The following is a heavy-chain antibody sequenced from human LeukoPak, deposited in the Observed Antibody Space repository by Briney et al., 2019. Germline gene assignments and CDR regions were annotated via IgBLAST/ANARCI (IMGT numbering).Heavy chain of an antibody. Sequence: SETLSLTCTVSGGSISSYYWSWIRQPPGKGLGWIGYIYYSGSTNYNPSLKSRVTISVDTSKNQFSLKLSSVTAADTAVYYCARRYSGYTFDYWGQGTLVTVSS. V-gene: IGHV4-59*08. CDR1: GGSISSYY. D-gene: IGHD5-12*01. CDR2: IYYSGST. CDR3: ARRYSGYTFDY. J-gene: IGHJ4*02.